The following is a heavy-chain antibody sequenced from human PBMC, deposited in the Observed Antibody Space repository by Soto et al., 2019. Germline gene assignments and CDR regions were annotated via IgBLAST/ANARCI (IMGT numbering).Heavy chain of an antibody. CDR3: ARGGGNPASTNDF. V-gene: IGHV4-34*01. CDR1: RGSFSYFH. Sequence: PSETLSLTCGLHRGSFSYFHWSWIRQPPGKGLEWIGEIHTSGSTNYNPSLRSRVTMSIDTSAMQFSLTLNSVTAADTAVYYCARGGGNPASTNDFWGQGALVTVSS. CDR2: IHTSGST. D-gene: IGHD3-16*01. J-gene: IGHJ4*02.